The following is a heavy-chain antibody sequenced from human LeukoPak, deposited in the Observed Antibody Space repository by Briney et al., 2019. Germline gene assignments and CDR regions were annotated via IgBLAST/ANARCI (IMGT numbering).Heavy chain of an antibody. Sequence: GASVKVSCKASGYTFTSYAMNWVRQAPGQGLEWMGWINTNTGNPTYAQGFTGRFVFSLDTSVSTAYLQISSLKAEDTAVYYCARGPIYLWFGEYPLHINNFDYWGQGTLVTVSS. V-gene: IGHV7-4-1*02. J-gene: IGHJ4*02. CDR1: GYTFTSYA. D-gene: IGHD3-10*01. CDR2: INTNTGNP. CDR3: ARGPIYLWFGEYPLHINNFDY.